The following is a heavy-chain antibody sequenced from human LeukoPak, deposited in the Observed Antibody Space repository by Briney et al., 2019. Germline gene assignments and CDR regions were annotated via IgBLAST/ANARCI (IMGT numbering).Heavy chain of an antibody. CDR1: GFTVSSNY. J-gene: IGHJ6*03. CDR3: ASSYSSSWYPYYYYYMDV. CDR2: IYSGGST. D-gene: IGHD6-13*01. V-gene: IGHV3-53*01. Sequence: GSLRLSCAASGFTVSSNYMSWVRQAPGKGLEWVSVIYSGGSTYYADSVKGRFTISRDNSKNTLYLQMNSLRAEDTAVYYCASSYSSSWYPYYYYYMDVWGKGTTVTVSS.